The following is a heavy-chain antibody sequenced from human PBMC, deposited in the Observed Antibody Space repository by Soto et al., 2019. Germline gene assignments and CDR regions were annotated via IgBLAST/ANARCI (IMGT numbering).Heavy chain of an antibody. Sequence: PSETLSLTCTVSGGSISSYYWSWIRQHPGTGLEWIGHISYSGSTYYNTSLKSRVTISVDTSKNQFSLKLSSVTAADTAVYYCARVGRDYGDSIYYYGMDVWGHGTTVTVSS. CDR2: ISYSGST. CDR3: ARVGRDYGDSIYYYGMDV. V-gene: IGHV4-59*01. D-gene: IGHD4-17*01. J-gene: IGHJ6*02. CDR1: GGSISSYY.